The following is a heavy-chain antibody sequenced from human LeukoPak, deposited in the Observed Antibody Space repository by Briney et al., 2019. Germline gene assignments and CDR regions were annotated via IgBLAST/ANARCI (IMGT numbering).Heavy chain of an antibody. J-gene: IGHJ4*02. CDR2: IKSDGSEK. CDR1: EFTFSSSW. Sequence: GGSLRLSCVVSEFTFSSSWMNWVRQAPGKGLEWVANIKSDGSEKYYADSVKGRFTISRDNAKNSLYLQMNSLKAEDTAVYYCASGSGWRQLYWGQGTLVTVSP. D-gene: IGHD5-24*01. V-gene: IGHV3-7*01. CDR3: ASGSGWRQLY.